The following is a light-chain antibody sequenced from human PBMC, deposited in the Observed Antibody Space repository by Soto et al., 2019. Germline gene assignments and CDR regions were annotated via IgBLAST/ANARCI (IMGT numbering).Light chain of an antibody. J-gene: IGKJ1*01. Sequence: DIQMTQSPSSLSASVGDRVTITCRARQGIRNDLAWYQQKPGKAPKRLIYAASSLQSGVPSRFSGSGSWTEFTLTISSLQPEDFATYYCLQHNSFPPWTFGQGTKVEI. CDR1: QGIRND. CDR3: LQHNSFPPWT. V-gene: IGKV1-17*01. CDR2: AAS.